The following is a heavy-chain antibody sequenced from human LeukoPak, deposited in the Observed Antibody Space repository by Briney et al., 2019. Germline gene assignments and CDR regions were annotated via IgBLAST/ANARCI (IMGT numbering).Heavy chain of an antibody. D-gene: IGHD2-15*01. CDR2: IIPILGIA. CDR1: GGTFSSYA. V-gene: IGHV1-69*04. CDR3: ASNLVVVVAATSLLDAFDI. J-gene: IGHJ3*02. Sequence: GASVKVSCKASGGTFSSYAISWVRQAPGQGLEWMGRIIPILGIANYAQKFQGRVTITADKSTSTAYMELSSLRSEDTAVYYCASNLVVVVAATSLLDAFDIWGQGTMVTVSS.